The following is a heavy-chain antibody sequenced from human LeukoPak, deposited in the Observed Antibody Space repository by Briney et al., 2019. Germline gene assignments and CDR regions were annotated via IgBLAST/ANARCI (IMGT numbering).Heavy chain of an antibody. CDR3: ARAYYYGSGSYGLDY. J-gene: IGHJ4*02. Sequence: SETLSLTCTVSGGSISSSYYYWSWIRQPPGKGLEWIGYIYSSGSTNYNPSLKSRVTISVDTSKNQFSLKLTSVTAADTAVYYCARAYYYGSGSYGLDYWGQGTLVTVSS. CDR1: GGSISSSYYY. D-gene: IGHD3-10*01. CDR2: IYSSGST. V-gene: IGHV4-61*01.